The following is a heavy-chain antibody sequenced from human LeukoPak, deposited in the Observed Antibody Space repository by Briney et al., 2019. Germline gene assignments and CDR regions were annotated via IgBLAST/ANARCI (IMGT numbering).Heavy chain of an antibody. V-gene: IGHV4-4*07. D-gene: IGHD3-22*01. CDR1: GGSISSYY. CDR3: AREIGDYYDSSGYRTYYFDY. CDR2: ICTSGST. Sequence: PSETLSLTCTVSGGSISSYYWSWIRQPAGKGLEWIGRICTSGSTNYNPSLKSRVTMSVDTSKNQISLKLSSVTAADTAVYYCAREIGDYYDSSGYRTYYFDYWGQGTLVTVSS. J-gene: IGHJ4*02.